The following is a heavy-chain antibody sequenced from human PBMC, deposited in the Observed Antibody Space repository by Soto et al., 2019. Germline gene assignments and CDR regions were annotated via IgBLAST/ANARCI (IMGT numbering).Heavy chain of an antibody. CDR3: ARAQRIQLWASGMDV. CDR1: GYTFSNYG. J-gene: IGHJ6*02. D-gene: IGHD5-18*01. CDR2: ISTYYGNT. V-gene: IGHV1-18*04. Sequence: ASVKVSCKASGYTFSNYGIYWLRQAPGQGLEWMGWISTYYGNTNYAQKFQGRVTMTTDASTNTAYMELRSLRSEDAAVYYCARAQRIQLWASGMDVWGQGTTVTVSS.